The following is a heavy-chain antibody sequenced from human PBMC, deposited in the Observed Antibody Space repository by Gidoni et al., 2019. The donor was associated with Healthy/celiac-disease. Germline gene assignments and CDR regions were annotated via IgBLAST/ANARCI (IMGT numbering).Heavy chain of an antibody. CDR2: IIPIFGTA. Sequence: QVQLVQSGAEGKKPGSSVKVSCTASGGTFSGYAISWVRQAHGQGLEWMGGIIPIFGTANYAQKFQGRVTITADKSTSTAYMELSSLRSEDTAVYYCAREGAYYDSSGYYNAFDIWGQGTMVTVSS. CDR3: AREGAYYDSSGYYNAFDI. CDR1: GGTFSGYA. V-gene: IGHV1-69*06. J-gene: IGHJ3*02. D-gene: IGHD3-22*01.